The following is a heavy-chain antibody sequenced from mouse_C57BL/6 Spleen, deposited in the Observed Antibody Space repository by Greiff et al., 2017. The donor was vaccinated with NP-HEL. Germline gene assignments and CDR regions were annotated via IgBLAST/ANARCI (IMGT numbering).Heavy chain of an antibody. J-gene: IGHJ2*01. D-gene: IGHD2-5*01. CDR2: IYPGSGST. V-gene: IGHV1-55*01. Sequence: QVQLQQPGAELVKPGASVKMSCKASGYTFTSYWITWVKQRPGQGLEWIGDIYPGSGSTNYNEKFKSKATLTVDTSSSTAYMQLSSLTSEYSAVYYCARGTYYSNQYYFDYWGQGTTLTVSS. CDR3: ARGTYYSNQYYFDY. CDR1: GYTFTSYW.